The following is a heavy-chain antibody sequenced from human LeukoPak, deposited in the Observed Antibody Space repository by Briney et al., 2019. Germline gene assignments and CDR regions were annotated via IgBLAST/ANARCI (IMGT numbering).Heavy chain of an antibody. Sequence: ASVKVSCKVSGYTLTELSMHWVRQAPGKGLEWVGGFDPEDGETIYAQKFQGRVTMTEDTSTDTAYMELSSLRSEDTAVYYCATGGGPNSARWDYYYYYMDVWGKGTTVTVSS. D-gene: IGHD6-6*01. J-gene: IGHJ6*03. CDR1: GYTLTELS. CDR2: FDPEDGET. CDR3: ATGGGPNSARWDYYYYYMDV. V-gene: IGHV1-24*01.